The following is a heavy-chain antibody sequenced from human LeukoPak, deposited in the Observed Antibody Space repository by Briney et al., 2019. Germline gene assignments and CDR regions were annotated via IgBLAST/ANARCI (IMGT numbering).Heavy chain of an antibody. CDR1: GGTFSSYA. D-gene: IGHD3-3*01. J-gene: IGHJ4*02. CDR3: ARVEPYDFWSGYYNIDY. CDR2: IILIFGTA. V-gene: IGHV1-69*13. Sequence: GASVKVSCKASGGTFSSYAISWVRQAPGQGLEWMGGIILIFGTATYAQKFQGRVTITADESTSTAYMELSSLRSEDTAVYYCARVEPYDFWSGYYNIDYWGQGTLVTVSS.